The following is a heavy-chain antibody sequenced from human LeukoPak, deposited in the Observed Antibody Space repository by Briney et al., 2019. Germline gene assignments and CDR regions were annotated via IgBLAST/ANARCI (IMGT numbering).Heavy chain of an antibody. V-gene: IGHV3-23*01. CDR1: GFTFSRYV. J-gene: IGHJ3*02. Sequence: GGSLRLSCAASGFTFSRYVMSWVRQVPGRRPDWVSTISSTGGEIFYVDSVKGRFTISRDNSNNMVYLQMDSLRTDDTALYYCVRRDIYTTSSWGAFDIWGQGTLVTVSS. CDR3: VRRDIYTTSSWGAFDI. D-gene: IGHD6-6*01. CDR2: ISSTGGEI.